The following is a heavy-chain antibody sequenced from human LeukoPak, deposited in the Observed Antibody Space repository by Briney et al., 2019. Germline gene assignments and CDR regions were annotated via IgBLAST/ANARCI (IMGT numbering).Heavy chain of an antibody. CDR2: INHSGST. D-gene: IGHD3-22*01. J-gene: IGHJ4*02. CDR1: RGSFTVYY. V-gene: IGHV4-34*01. Sequence: PSETLSLTCVDPRGSFTVYYGSSVSQPPGKGLEWIGEINHSGSTNYNPSLKSRVTISVDTSKNQFSLTLSSMTAADTAVYYCPRDPVPHDSNGYDYLSHWGQGTLVTVSS. CDR3: PRDPVPHDSNGYDYLSH.